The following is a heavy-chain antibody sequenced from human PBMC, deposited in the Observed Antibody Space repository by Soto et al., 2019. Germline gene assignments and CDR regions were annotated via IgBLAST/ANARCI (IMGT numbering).Heavy chain of an antibody. D-gene: IGHD4-17*01. J-gene: IGHJ6*02. CDR1: GFTFSTYG. V-gene: IGHV3-30*18. Sequence: GALRLSCAASGFTFSTYGMNRVRKARGKGLEWVAVISYDGSNKYYADSVKGRFTISRDNSKNTLYLQMNSLRAEDTAVYYCAKDLDAVTPDYYYGMDVWGQGTTVTVSS. CDR2: ISYDGSNK. CDR3: AKDLDAVTPDYYYGMDV.